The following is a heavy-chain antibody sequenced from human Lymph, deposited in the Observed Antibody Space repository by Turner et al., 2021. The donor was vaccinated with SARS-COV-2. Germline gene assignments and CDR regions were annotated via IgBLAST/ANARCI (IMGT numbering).Heavy chain of an antibody. CDR2: ISYDGSNK. V-gene: IGHV3-30*04. CDR1: GFTFSSYA. D-gene: IGHD3-10*01. J-gene: IGHJ4*02. CDR3: AREMGSGSDY. Sequence: QVQLVESGGGVVQPGRSLRLSCTASGFTFSSYAMHWVRQAPGKGLEWVSLISYDGSNKYYADSVKGRFTISRDNSENTLYLQMNSLRTEDTAVYYCAREMGSGSDYWGQGTLVTVSS.